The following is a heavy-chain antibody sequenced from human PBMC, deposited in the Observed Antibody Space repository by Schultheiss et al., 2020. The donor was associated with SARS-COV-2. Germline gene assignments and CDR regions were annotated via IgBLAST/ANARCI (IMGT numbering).Heavy chain of an antibody. Sequence: GGSLRLSCVASGFTFSGYSMNWVRQAPGRGLEWVSSITTSSSQISYADSVKGRFTISRDNAKNSLYLQMNSLRAEDTAVYYCAYGMDVWGQGTTVTVSS. V-gene: IGHV3-21*01. CDR1: GFTFSGYS. J-gene: IGHJ6*02. CDR2: ITTSSSQI. CDR3: AYGMDV.